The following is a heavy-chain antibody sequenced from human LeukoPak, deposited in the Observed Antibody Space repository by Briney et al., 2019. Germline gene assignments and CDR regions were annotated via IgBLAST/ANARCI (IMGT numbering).Heavy chain of an antibody. CDR2: IYSSEST. CDR3: ARWTMVRGKTQSDP. D-gene: IGHD3-10*01. V-gene: IGHV4-4*07. CDR1: GGSISSYY. J-gene: IGHJ5*02. Sequence: SETLSLTCNVSGGSISSYYWSWIRQPAGKGLEWIGRIYSSESTNYNPSLKSRVSMSVDTSKNQFSLNLSSVTAADTAVYYCARWTMVRGKTQSDPWGQGTLVTVSS.